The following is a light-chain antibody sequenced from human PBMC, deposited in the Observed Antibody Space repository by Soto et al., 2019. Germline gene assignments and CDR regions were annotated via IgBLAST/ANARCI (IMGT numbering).Light chain of an antibody. CDR2: DVS. CDR1: SSDVGGYNY. CDR3: SSYTSSSTLFYV. V-gene: IGLV2-14*01. J-gene: IGLJ1*01. Sequence: QSVLTQPASVSGSPGQSITISCTGTSSDVGGYNYVSWYQQHPGKAPKFMIYDVSNRPSGVSTRFSGSKSGNTASLTISGLQAEDEADYYCSSYTSSSTLFYVFGTGTKVTV.